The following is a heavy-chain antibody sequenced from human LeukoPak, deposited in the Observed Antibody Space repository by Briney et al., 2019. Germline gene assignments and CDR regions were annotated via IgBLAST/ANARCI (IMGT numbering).Heavy chain of an antibody. CDR2: INPSSGGT. Sequence: ASVTVSCKASGYTFTSYDINWVRQATGQGLEWMGWINPSSGGTNYAQKFQGRVTMTRDTSISTAYMELSRLTSDDTAVYYCARDVGEYCSSVSCYASDYWGQGTLVTVSS. J-gene: IGHJ4*02. D-gene: IGHD2-2*01. CDR3: ARDVGEYCSSVSCYASDY. V-gene: IGHV1-2*02. CDR1: GYTFTSYD.